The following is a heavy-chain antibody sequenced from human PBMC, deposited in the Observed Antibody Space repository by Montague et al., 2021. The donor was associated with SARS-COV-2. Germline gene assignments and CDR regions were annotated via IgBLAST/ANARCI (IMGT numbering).Heavy chain of an antibody. V-gene: IGHV3-20*04. D-gene: IGHD5-18*01. Sequence: SLRLSCADSGVTFGDYGMGWVRQTPGKGLEWVSGVTRNGGTTGYADSVKGRFTISRDNAENSLYLQMNSLRAEDTALYYCARGYSYGPFDCWGQGTLVTVSS. J-gene: IGHJ4*02. CDR1: GVTFGDYG. CDR3: ARGYSYGPFDC. CDR2: VTRNGGTT.